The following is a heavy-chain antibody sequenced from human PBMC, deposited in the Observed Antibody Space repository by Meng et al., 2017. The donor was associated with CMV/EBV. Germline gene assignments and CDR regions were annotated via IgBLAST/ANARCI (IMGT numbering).Heavy chain of an antibody. CDR3: ARDRITMIVRGVYGMDV. D-gene: IGHD3-22*01. V-gene: IGHV3-30*04. Sequence: GGSLRLSCAASGFTFSSYAMHWVRQAPGKGLEWVAVISYDGSNKYYADSVKGRFTISRDNSKNTLYLQMNSLRAEDTAVYYCARDRITMIVRGVYGMDVWGQGTTVPSP. CDR1: GFTFSSYA. J-gene: IGHJ6*02. CDR2: ISYDGSNK.